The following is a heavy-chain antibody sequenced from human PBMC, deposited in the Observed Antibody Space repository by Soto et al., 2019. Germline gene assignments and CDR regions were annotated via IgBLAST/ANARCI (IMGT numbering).Heavy chain of an antibody. V-gene: IGHV4-31*03. D-gene: IGHD5-18*01. Sequence: PSETLSLTCTVSGGSISSGGYYWSWIRQHPGKGLEWIGYIYYSGSTYYNPSLKSRVTISVDTSKNQFSLKLSSVTAADTAVYYCARVSSGIQLWSLGFGMDVWGQGTTVTVSS. CDR1: GGSISSGGYY. J-gene: IGHJ6*02. CDR3: ARVSSGIQLWSLGFGMDV. CDR2: IYYSGST.